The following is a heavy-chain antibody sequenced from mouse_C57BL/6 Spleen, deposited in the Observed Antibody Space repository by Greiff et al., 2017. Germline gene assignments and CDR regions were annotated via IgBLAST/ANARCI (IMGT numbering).Heavy chain of an antibody. CDR3: ARKLTGTGVDY. Sequence: QVQLKQPGAELVRPGTSVKLSCKASGYTFTSYWMHWVKQRPGQGLEWIGVIDPSDSYTNYNQKFKGKATLTVDPSSSTAYMPLSSLPSEDSAVYYCARKLTGTGVDYWGQGTTLTVSS. J-gene: IGHJ2*01. V-gene: IGHV1-59*01. CDR2: IDPSDSYT. CDR1: GYTFTSYW. D-gene: IGHD4-1*01.